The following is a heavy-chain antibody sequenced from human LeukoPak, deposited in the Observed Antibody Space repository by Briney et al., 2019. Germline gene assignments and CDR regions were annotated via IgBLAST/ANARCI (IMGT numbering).Heavy chain of an antibody. D-gene: IGHD5-12*01. CDR2: INHSGAP. CDR1: GGTFSDYY. Sequence: SETLSLTCGIHGGTFSDYYSSWIRQSPEKGLEWVGEINHSGAPKYNPFLKSRATISVDTSMNQFSLRLTSVTAADTAVYFYARGRGYSHGYNYYMEVWGKGTTVTVSS. J-gene: IGHJ6*03. CDR3: ARGRGYSHGYNYYMEV. V-gene: IGHV4-34*01.